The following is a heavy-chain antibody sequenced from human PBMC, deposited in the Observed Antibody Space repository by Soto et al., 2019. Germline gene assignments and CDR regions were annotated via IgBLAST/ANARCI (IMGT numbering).Heavy chain of an antibody. V-gene: IGHV1-69*12. CDR1: GGTFSNYA. CDR3: ASRGARDYYDTSGYG. D-gene: IGHD3-22*01. CDR2: IIPIFGTT. J-gene: IGHJ1*01. Sequence: QVQLVQSGAEVKKPGSSVKVSCKASGGTFSNYALSWVRQAPGQGLEWMGDIIPIFGTTNNAQKFQGRVTITADEATSTAHMELSSLRSEDTAVYYCASRGARDYYDTSGYGWGQGTLVTVSS.